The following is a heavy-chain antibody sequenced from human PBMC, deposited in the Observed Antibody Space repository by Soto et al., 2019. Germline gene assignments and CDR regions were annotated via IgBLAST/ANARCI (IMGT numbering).Heavy chain of an antibody. D-gene: IGHD3-10*01. J-gene: IGHJ1*01. CDR2: MSAFTGKA. CDR3: ARDQRYYGSGYYYSES. V-gene: IGHV1-18*04. Sequence: GASVKVSCKASGYTFISYGISWVRQAPGQGLEWVGWMSAFTGKADYAQIFQDRVTMTTDTSTSTAYMELRSLRSDETAVYYCARDQRYYGSGYYYSESWGQGTMVTLSS. CDR1: GYTFISYG.